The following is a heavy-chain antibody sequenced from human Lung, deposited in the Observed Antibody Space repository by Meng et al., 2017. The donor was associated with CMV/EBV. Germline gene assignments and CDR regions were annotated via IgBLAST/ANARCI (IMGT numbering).Heavy chain of an antibody. CDR2: HHPKNCGT. CDR3: AREKSPGHFDY. J-gene: IGHJ4*02. CDR1: GYTFTQQF. V-gene: IGHV1-46*01. Sequence: HAQPMPFRAVVDEPCACPKVFWSAAGYTFTQQFFPRVAPAPGAVVWWLGTHHPKNCGTNYAPRFQDRVTLTRDTSTSTVYMELSSLGSEDTALYYCAREKSPGHFDYLGQGILVTVSS.